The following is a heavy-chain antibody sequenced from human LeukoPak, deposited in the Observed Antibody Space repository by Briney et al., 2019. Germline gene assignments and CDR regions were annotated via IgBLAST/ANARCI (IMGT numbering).Heavy chain of an antibody. D-gene: IGHD3-22*01. CDR3: ARGRGGYDTRGYYNSWLDP. V-gene: IGHV4-30-2*01. CDR2: IYHSGTT. J-gene: IGHJ5*02. Sequence: PSQTLSLTCAVSGDSISGDDYSWSWIRRPPGKGLEWIGYIYHSGTTYYNPSLKSRVTISVDRSKNQFSLKLSSVTAADTAAYYCARGRGGYDTRGYYNSWLDPWGQGTLATVSS. CDR1: GDSISGDDYS.